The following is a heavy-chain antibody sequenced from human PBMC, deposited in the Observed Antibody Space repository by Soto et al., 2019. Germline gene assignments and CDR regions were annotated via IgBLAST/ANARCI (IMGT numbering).Heavy chain of an antibody. Sequence: EVQLVESGGGLVQPGRSLRLSCAASGFTFDDYAMHWVRQAPGKGLEWVSGISWNSGSIGYADSVKGRFTISRDNAKNSLYLQMNSLRAEDTALYYCAKDIRWERLAGRSPNYFDYWGQGTLVTVSS. CDR1: GFTFDDYA. V-gene: IGHV3-9*01. D-gene: IGHD1-26*01. J-gene: IGHJ4*02. CDR3: AKDIRWERLAGRSPNYFDY. CDR2: ISWNSGSI.